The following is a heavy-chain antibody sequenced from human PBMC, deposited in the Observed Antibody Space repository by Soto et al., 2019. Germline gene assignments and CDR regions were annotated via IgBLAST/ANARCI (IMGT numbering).Heavy chain of an antibody. CDR3: TAGLYSSSFDY. D-gene: IGHD6-6*01. Sequence: GGSLRLSCAASGFTFSNAWMSWVRQAPGKGLEWVGRIKSKTDGGTTEYAAPVKGRFTISRDESKNTLYLQMNSLKTEDTDVYYCTAGLYSSSFDYWGQGTLVTVSS. V-gene: IGHV3-15*01. CDR1: GFTFSNAW. CDR2: IKSKTDGGTT. J-gene: IGHJ4*02.